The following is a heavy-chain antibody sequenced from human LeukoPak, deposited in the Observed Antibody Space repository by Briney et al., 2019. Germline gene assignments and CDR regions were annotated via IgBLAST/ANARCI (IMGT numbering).Heavy chain of an antibody. V-gene: IGHV1-46*01. CDR1: GYTFTRYY. Sequence: ASVKVSGKASGYTFTRYYLHWVRQAPGRGLEWMGIINPSAGSTSFAQNFQGRVTMTRDTSTSTVYMELSSLRSEDTAVYYCARKGVGALMLDYWGQGTLVTVSS. CDR2: INPSAGST. CDR3: ARKGVGALMLDY. D-gene: IGHD1-26*01. J-gene: IGHJ4*02.